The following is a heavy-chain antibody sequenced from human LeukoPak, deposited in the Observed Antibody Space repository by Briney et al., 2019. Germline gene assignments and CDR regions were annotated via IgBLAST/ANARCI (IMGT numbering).Heavy chain of an antibody. J-gene: IGHJ4*02. V-gene: IGHV1-8*02. CDR1: GYTFTSYG. Sequence: ASVKVSCKASGYTFTSYGINWVRQATGQGLEWMGWMNPNSGNTGYAQKFQGRVTMTRDTSISTAYMELSRLRSDDTAVYYCARASPLDYYDSSGYPDLFDHWGQGTLVTVSS. CDR3: ARASPLDYYDSSGYPDLFDH. CDR2: MNPNSGNT. D-gene: IGHD3-22*01.